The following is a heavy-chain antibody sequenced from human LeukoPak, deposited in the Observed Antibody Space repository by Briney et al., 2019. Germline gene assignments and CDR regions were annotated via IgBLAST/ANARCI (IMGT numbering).Heavy chain of an antibody. V-gene: IGHV1-24*01. D-gene: IGHD3-3*01. CDR3: ATDNSHDWSYYFDY. CDR2: FDPEDGET. CDR1: GYTLTELS. Sequence: GASVKVSCKVSGYTLTELSMHWVRQAPGKELEWMGGFDPEDGETIYAQKFQGRVTMTEDTSTDTAYMELSSLRSEDTAVYYCATDNSHDWSYYFDYWGQGTLVTVSS. J-gene: IGHJ4*02.